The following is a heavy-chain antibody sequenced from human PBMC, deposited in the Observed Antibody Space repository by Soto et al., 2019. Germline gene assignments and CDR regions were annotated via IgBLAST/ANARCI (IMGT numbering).Heavy chain of an antibody. CDR3: TTDKKVGHSSGWYGFADY. D-gene: IGHD6-19*01. Sequence: EVQLVESGGGLVKPGGSLRLSFAASGFTFSNAWMSWVRQAPGKGLEWVGRIKSKTDGGTTDYAAPVKGRFTISRDDSKNTLYLQMNSLKTEDTAVYYCTTDKKVGHSSGWYGFADYWGQGTLVTVSS. CDR2: IKSKTDGGTT. J-gene: IGHJ4*02. CDR1: GFTFSNAW. V-gene: IGHV3-15*01.